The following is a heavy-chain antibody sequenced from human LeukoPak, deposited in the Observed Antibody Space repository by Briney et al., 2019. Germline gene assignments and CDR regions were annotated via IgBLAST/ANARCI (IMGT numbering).Heavy chain of an antibody. D-gene: IGHD1-26*01. CDR3: ARTEYSGSYYVTNY. V-gene: IGHV4-61*02. CDR2: IYTSGST. Sequence: SQTLSLTGTVSGGSISSGSYYWSWIRQPAGKGLEWIGRIYTSGSTNYNPSLKSRVTISVDTSKNQFSLKLSSVTAADTAVYYCARTEYSGSYYVTNYWGQGTLVTVSS. CDR1: GGSISSGSYY. J-gene: IGHJ4*02.